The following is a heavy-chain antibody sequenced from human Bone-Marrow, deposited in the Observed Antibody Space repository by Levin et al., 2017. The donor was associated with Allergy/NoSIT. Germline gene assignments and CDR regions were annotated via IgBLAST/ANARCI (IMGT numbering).Heavy chain of an antibody. D-gene: IGHD2-8*02. J-gene: IGHJ3*02. CDR3: ARNWRSAFDI. CDR2: TKHDGSEK. Sequence: PGESLKISCAASGFTFSSYWMSWVRQAPGKGLEWVANTKHDGSEKYYVDSVKGRFTISRDNAKNSVYLQMNSLRVDDTAVYYCARNWRSAFDIWGQGTMVTVSS. CDR1: GFTFSSYW. V-gene: IGHV3-7*04.